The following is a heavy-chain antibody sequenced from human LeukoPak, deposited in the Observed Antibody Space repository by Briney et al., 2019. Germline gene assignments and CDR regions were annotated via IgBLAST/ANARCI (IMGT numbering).Heavy chain of an antibody. J-gene: IGHJ4*02. CDR2: IYHSGST. CDR3: ARGTIFGVVSHFDY. CDR1: GGSISSGGYS. V-gene: IGHV4-30-2*01. D-gene: IGHD3-3*01. Sequence: SETLSLTCAVSGGSISSGGYSWSWIRQPPEKGLEWIGYIYHSGSTYYNPSLKSRVTISVDRSKNQFSLKLSSVTAADTAVYYCARGTIFGVVSHFDYWGQGTLVTVSS.